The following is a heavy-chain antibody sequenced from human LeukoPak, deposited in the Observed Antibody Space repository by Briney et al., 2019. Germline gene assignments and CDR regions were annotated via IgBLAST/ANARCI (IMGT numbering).Heavy chain of an antibody. CDR1: GXSISSYY. J-gene: IGHJ5*02. D-gene: IGHD2-15*01. CDR3: ARERGGYCSGGSCYSPNWFDP. CDR2: LYYSGST. Sequence: SETLSLTCTVSGXSISSYYWSWIRQPPGKGLEWIAYLYYSGSTNYNPCLKSRVTISVDTSKNQFSLKLSSVTAADTAVYYCARERGGYCSGGSCYSPNWFDPWGQGTLVTASS. V-gene: IGHV4-59*01.